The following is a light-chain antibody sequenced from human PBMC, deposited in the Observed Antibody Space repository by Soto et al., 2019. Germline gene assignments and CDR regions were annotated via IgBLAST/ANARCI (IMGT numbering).Light chain of an antibody. J-gene: IGKJ1*01. CDR3: QQYGGSPRT. V-gene: IGKV3-20*01. CDR1: QSVSSS. Sequence: EIVLTQSPGTLSLSPGEGATLSCRASQSVSSSLAWYQQKRGQAPRLLIHGASSRATGIPDRFSGSGSGTDVTLTISRLEPEDCAVYYCQQYGGSPRTFGQGTKVEVK. CDR2: GAS.